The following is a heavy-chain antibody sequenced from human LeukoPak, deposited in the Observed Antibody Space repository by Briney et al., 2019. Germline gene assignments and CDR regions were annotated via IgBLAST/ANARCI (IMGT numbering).Heavy chain of an antibody. Sequence: ASVTVSCKASGGTFSSYAISWVRQAPGQGLEWMGRIIPILGIANYAQKFQGRVTITADKSTSTAYMELSSLRSEDTAVYYCAREYPDGKDYWGQGTLVTVSS. CDR2: IIPILGIA. CDR3: AREYPDGKDY. V-gene: IGHV1-69*04. CDR1: GGTFSSYA. D-gene: IGHD6-13*01. J-gene: IGHJ4*02.